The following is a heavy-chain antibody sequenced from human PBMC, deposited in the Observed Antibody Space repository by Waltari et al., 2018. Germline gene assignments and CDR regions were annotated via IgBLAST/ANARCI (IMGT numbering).Heavy chain of an antibody. CDR2: INHSGST. J-gene: IGHJ5*02. V-gene: IGHV4-30-2*01. CDR1: GFSFTSPGVA. Sequence: KESGPTLVKPTQTLTLTCTFSGFSFTSPGVAVSWIRQPPGKGLEWIGEINHSGSTNYNPSLKSRVTISVDTSKNQFSLKLSSVTAADTAVYYCARYTIFGVVIPCDPWGQGTLVTVSS. CDR3: ARYTIFGVVIPCDP. D-gene: IGHD3-3*01.